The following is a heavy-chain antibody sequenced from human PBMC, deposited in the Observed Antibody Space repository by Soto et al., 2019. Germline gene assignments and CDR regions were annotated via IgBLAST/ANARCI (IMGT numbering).Heavy chain of an antibody. D-gene: IGHD5-12*01. Sequence: ASVKVFCKASGGTFSSYAISWVRQAPGQGLEWMGGIIPIFGTANYAQKFQGRVTITADKSTSTAYMELSSLRSEDTAVYYCARTSAGVDSYYYGMDVWGHGTTVTVSS. J-gene: IGHJ6*02. CDR1: GGTFSSYA. CDR3: ARTSAGVDSYYYGMDV. CDR2: IIPIFGTA. V-gene: IGHV1-69*06.